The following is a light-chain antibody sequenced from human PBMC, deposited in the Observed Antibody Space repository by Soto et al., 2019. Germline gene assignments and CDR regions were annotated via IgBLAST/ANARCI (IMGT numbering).Light chain of an antibody. CDR1: SSDVGSYNL. CDR2: EAT. J-gene: IGLJ2*01. CDR3: CSYAGSRIVV. V-gene: IGLV2-23*01. Sequence: QSALTQPASVSGSPGQSITISCTGTSSDVGSYNLVSWYQQHPGKAPKLMIYEATKRPSGVSDRFSGSKSGNTASLTISGLLAEDEADYYCCSYAGSRIVVFRGGTKVTVL.